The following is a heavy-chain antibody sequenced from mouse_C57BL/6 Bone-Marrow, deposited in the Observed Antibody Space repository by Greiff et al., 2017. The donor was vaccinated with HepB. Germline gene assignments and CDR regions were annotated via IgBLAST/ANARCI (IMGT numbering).Heavy chain of an antibody. D-gene: IGHD2-4*01. CDR2: INPSSGYT. Sequence: QVQLQQSGADLAKPGASVKLSCKASGYTFTSYWMHWVKQRPGQGLEWIGYINPSSGYTKYNQKFKDKATLTAAKSSSTSYMQLSSLTYEDSAVYYCARFDYDGFAYWGQGTLVTVSA. CDR3: ARFDYDGFAY. J-gene: IGHJ3*01. V-gene: IGHV1-7*01. CDR1: GYTFTSYW.